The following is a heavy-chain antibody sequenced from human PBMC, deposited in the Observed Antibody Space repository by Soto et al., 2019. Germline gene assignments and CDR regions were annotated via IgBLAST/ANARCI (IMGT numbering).Heavy chain of an antibody. Sequence: QVQLVESGGGVVQPGRSLRLSCAASGFTFSSYGMHWVRQAPGKGLEWVAVISYDGSNKYYADSVKGRFTISRDNSKNTLYLQMNGLRAEDTAVYYCAKGRDYGDYRWGQGTLVTVSS. CDR2: ISYDGSNK. D-gene: IGHD4-17*01. CDR1: GFTFSSYG. J-gene: IGHJ4*02. CDR3: AKGRDYGDYR. V-gene: IGHV3-30*18.